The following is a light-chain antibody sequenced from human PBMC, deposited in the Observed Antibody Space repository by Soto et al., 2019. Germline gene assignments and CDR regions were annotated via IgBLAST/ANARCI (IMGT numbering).Light chain of an antibody. J-gene: IGKJ1*01. CDR3: HQYDSWT. CDR1: QSFNSIY. Sequence: EIVLTQSPGTLSLSPGERATLSCRASQSFNSIYLAWYQQKPGQAPRLLIYGASSRATGIPDRFSGSGSGTDFTLTISRLEPEAYEVYYCHQYDSWTFGQGTKVEIK. V-gene: IGKV3-20*01. CDR2: GAS.